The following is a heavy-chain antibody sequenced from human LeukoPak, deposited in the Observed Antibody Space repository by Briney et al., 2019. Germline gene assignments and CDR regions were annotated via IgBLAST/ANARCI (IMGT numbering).Heavy chain of an antibody. CDR2: MNPNSGNT. CDR1: RYTFTSYD. J-gene: IGHJ4*02. CDR3: ARVAPGSYCSGGSCPYFDY. V-gene: IGHV1-8*01. D-gene: IGHD2-15*01. Sequence: ASVKVSCKASRYTFTSYDINWVRQDTGPGLEWTGWMNPNSGNTGYAQKFQGRVTMTRNTSISTAYMELSSLRSEDTAVYYCARVAPGSYCSGGSCPYFDYWGQGALVTVSS.